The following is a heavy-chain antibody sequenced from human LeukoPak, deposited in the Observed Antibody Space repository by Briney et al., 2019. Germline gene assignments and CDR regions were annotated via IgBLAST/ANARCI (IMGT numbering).Heavy chain of an antibody. Sequence: GGSLRLPCAASGFTFSSYAMSWVRQAPGKGLEWVSAISGSGGSTYYAGSVKGRFTISRDNSKNTLYLQMNSLRAEDTAVYYCATSYYGSGSYSFDYWGQGTLVIVSS. J-gene: IGHJ4*02. CDR1: GFTFSSYA. CDR3: ATSYYGSGSYSFDY. V-gene: IGHV3-23*01. CDR2: ISGSGGST. D-gene: IGHD3-10*01.